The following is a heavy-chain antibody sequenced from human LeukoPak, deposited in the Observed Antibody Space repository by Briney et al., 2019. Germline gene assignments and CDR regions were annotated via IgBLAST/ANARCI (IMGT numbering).Heavy chain of an antibody. J-gene: IGHJ2*01. CDR1: GFTFSSYG. CDR2: ISYDGSNK. V-gene: IGHV3-30*18. CDR3: AKAEVEMATYWYFDL. D-gene: IGHD5-24*01. Sequence: GGSLRLSCAASGFTFSSYGMHWVRQAPGKGLEWVAVISYDGSNKYYADSVKGRFTISRDNSKNTLYLQMNSLRAEDTAVYYCAKAEVEMATYWYFDLWGRGTLVTVSS.